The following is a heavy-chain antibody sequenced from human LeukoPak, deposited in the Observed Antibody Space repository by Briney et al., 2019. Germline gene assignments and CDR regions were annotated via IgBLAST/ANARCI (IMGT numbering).Heavy chain of an antibody. CDR1: GGTFSNYA. V-gene: IGHV1-69*04. J-gene: IGHJ6*02. CDR2: LIPLFGIT. CDR3: ASQFTPLSGMDV. Sequence: ASVKDSCKASGGTFSNYAFTWVRQAPGQGLEWVGRLIPLFGITNYAQKFEGRVTITADKSTSTAYMELNSLRSEDTAVYFCASQFTPLSGMDVWGQGTTVTVSS. D-gene: IGHD2-15*01.